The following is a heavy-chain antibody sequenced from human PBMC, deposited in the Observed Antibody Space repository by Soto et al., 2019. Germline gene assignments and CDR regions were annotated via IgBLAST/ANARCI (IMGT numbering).Heavy chain of an antibody. CDR3: ARHEGLLWFGESPFDI. Sequence: QLQLQESGPGLVKPSETLSLTCTVSGGSISSSSYYWGWIRQPPGKGLEWIGSIYYSGSTYYNPSLKSRVTISVDTSKNQFSLKLSSVTAADTAVYYCARHEGLLWFGESPFDIWGQGTMATVSS. J-gene: IGHJ3*02. V-gene: IGHV4-39*01. CDR2: IYYSGST. D-gene: IGHD3-10*01. CDR1: GGSISSSSYY.